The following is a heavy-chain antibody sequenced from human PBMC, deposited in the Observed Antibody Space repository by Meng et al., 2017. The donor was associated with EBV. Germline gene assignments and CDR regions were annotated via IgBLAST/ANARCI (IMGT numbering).Heavy chain of an antibody. Sequence: QLQLQESGPGLVKPSEXLSPTGTGSGGSISSSSYYWGWIRQPPGKGLEWIGSIYYSGSTNYNSSLKSRVTISLDKSKNQFSLKLTSLTAADTAIYYCARGDYTNYPRWFDPWGQGTLVTVAS. V-gene: IGHV4-39*07. CDR3: ARGDYTNYPRWFDP. CDR1: GGSISSSSYY. D-gene: IGHD4-11*01. CDR2: IYYSGST. J-gene: IGHJ5*02.